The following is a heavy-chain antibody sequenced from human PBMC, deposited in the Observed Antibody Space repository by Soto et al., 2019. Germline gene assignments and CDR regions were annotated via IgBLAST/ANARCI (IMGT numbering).Heavy chain of an antibody. CDR2: VYYSGKT. V-gene: IGHV4-59*01. J-gene: IGHJ6*03. CDR3: ARKGAAASYAHYYMDV. Sequence: SETLSLTCTVSGGSISPYYWSWIRQPPGKGLEWIGYVYYSGKTNYNPSHESRVNISVDTSRNRFSLNLTSATAADTAVYYCARKGAAASYAHYYMDVWGRGTAVTVSS. CDR1: GGSISPYY. D-gene: IGHD6-13*01.